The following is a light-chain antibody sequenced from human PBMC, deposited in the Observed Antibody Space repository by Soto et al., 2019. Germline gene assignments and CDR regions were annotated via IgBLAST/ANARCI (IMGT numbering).Light chain of an antibody. CDR3: QHYGNSLWT. CDR1: QSVSSSY. Sequence: EVVLTKSTGTLSLSPGERATLSCRASQSVSSSYLAWYQQKPGQAPRLLIYGASSRATGIPDRFSGSGSGTDFTLTISRLETEDVAVYYCQHYGNSLWTFGQGTKVDIK. CDR2: GAS. V-gene: IGKV3-20*01. J-gene: IGKJ1*01.